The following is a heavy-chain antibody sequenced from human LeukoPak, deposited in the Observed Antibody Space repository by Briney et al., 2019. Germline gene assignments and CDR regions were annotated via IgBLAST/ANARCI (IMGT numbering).Heavy chain of an antibody. Sequence: EASVTVSCKASGYTFTSYHLHWVRQAPGQGLEWMGIINPSGDGTTYAQKFQGRVTMTRDTSTSTVYMELSSLRSEDTAVYYCASHLGAATDALDIWGQGTMVTVSS. V-gene: IGHV1-46*01. CDR3: ASHLGAATDALDI. CDR1: GYTFTSYH. CDR2: INPSGDGT. D-gene: IGHD1-26*01. J-gene: IGHJ3*02.